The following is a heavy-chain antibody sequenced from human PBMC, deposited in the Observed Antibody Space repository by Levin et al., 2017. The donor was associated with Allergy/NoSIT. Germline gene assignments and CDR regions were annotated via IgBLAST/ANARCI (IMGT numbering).Heavy chain of an antibody. Sequence: NASETLSLTCAVSGGSFGGYFWSWLRQPPGKGPEWIGEVSHGGFTTYNPSLKSRVAISVDASRNEFSLKLDHVTAADTAVYYCAVFSLRYGTFEMWGQGTMVTVSS. CDR2: VSHGGFT. V-gene: IGHV4-34*01. CDR3: AVFSLRYGTFEM. J-gene: IGHJ3*02. D-gene: IGHD4-17*01. CDR1: GGSFGGYF.